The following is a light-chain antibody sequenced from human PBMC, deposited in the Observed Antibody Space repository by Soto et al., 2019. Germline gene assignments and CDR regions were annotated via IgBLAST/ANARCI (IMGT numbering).Light chain of an antibody. J-gene: IGLJ1*01. V-gene: IGLV2-14*01. CDR1: SSDVGGYNY. CDR3: CSYTNKYTLK. Sequence: QSVLTQPASVSGSPGQSITISCTGTSSDVGGYNYVSWYQHHPGKAPRLMIFEVSNRPSGVSGRFSASKSGTTASLTISGLQAEDEGDYYCCSYTNKYTLKFGTGTKVTVL. CDR2: EVS.